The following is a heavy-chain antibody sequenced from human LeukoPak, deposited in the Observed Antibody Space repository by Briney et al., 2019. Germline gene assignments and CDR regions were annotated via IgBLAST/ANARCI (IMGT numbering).Heavy chain of an antibody. Sequence: PGGSLRLSCAASGFTVSSNYMNWVRQAPGKGLEWVSVIYSGGNTYYADSVKGRFTISRDNSKNTLYLQMNSLRVEDTAVYYCATTEIWVYPFEHWGQGTLVTVSS. J-gene: IGHJ4*02. D-gene: IGHD2-8*01. CDR2: IYSGGNT. V-gene: IGHV3-53*01. CDR1: GFTVSSNY. CDR3: ATTEIWVYPFEH.